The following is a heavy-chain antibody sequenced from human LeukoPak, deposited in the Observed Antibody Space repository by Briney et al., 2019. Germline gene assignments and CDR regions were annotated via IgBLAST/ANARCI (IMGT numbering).Heavy chain of an antibody. D-gene: IGHD6-13*01. CDR3: ARVSGAVGYFDY. J-gene: IGHJ4*02. CDR2: IYHSGST. Sequence: PSQTLSLTCAVSGGSISSGGYSWSWIRQPPGKGLEWIGYIYHSGSTYYNPSLKSRVTISVDRSKNQFSLKLSSVTAADTAVYYCARVSGAVGYFDYWGQGTLVTVSS. CDR1: GGSISSGGYS. V-gene: IGHV4-30-2*01.